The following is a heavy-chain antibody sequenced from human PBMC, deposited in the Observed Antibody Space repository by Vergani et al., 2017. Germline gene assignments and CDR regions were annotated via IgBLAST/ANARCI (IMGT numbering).Heavy chain of an antibody. Sequence: QVQLVQSGAEVKKPGASVKVSCKASGYTFTGYYMHWVRQAPGQGLEWMGWINPNSGGTNYAQKFQGWVTMTRDTSISTAYMELSRLRSDDTAVYYCARSGSRGXDFWSGPNYYYYYGMDVWGQGTTVTVSS. CDR1: GYTFTGYY. J-gene: IGHJ6*02. D-gene: IGHD3-3*01. CDR2: INPNSGGT. V-gene: IGHV1-2*04. CDR3: ARSGSRGXDFWSGPNYYYYYGMDV.